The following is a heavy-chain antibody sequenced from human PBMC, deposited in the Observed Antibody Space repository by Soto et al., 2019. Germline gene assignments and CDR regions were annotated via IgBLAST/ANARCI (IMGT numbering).Heavy chain of an antibody. D-gene: IGHD6-13*01. V-gene: IGHV4-59*01. CDR3: ARXYPSIIAAAVNFYGMDV. CDR1: GGSISSYY. J-gene: IGHJ6*02. Sequence: SETLSLTCTVSGGSISSYYWSWIRQPPGKGLEWIGYIYYSGSTNYNPSLKSRVTISVDTSKNKFSLKLSSVTAADTAVYYCARXYPSIIAAAVNFYGMDVWGQGTTVTVSS. CDR2: IYYSGST.